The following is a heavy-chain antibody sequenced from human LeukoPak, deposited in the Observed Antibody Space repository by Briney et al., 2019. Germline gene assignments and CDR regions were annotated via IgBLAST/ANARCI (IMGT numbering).Heavy chain of an antibody. CDR2: INAGNGNT. J-gene: IGHJ4*02. V-gene: IGHV1-3*01. Sequence: APVKASCQASGYTFTSYAMHCVRQAPGLRLESMGWINAGNGNTKYSQKFQRRVTITKDTSASTADMELSSLRSEDTAMYYCARSDGSVWYGGFDYWGQGTPCTVSS. CDR3: ARSDGSVWYGGFDY. D-gene: IGHD6-19*01. CDR1: GYTFTSYA.